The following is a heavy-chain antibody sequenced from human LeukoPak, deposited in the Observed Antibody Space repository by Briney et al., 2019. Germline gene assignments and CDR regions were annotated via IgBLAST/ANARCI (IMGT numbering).Heavy chain of an antibody. CDR1: GGSISSSNW. V-gene: IGHV4-4*02. Sequence: PSETLSLTCAVSGGSISSSNWWSWVRQPPGKGLEWIGEIYHSGSTNYNPSLKSRVTISVDKPKNQFSLKLSSVTAADTAMYYCARDGGSDQYYFDNWGQGTLVTVSS. D-gene: IGHD6-19*01. J-gene: IGHJ4*02. CDR2: IYHSGST. CDR3: ARDGGSDQYYFDN.